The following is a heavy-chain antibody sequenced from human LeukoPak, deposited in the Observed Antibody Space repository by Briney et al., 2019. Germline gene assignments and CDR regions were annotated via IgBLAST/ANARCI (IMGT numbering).Heavy chain of an antibody. D-gene: IGHD3-3*01. CDR1: GGSSSGYH. CDR3: ASTRFRYYFDH. V-gene: IGHV4-34*01. Sequence: PSETLSLTCAVYGGSSSGYHWSWIRQPPGKGLEWLGEISHNGSTNYNPSLKSRVTISVDTSKNQFSLKLSSVTAADTAVYYCASTRFRYYFDHWGQGTLVTVSS. CDR2: ISHNGST. J-gene: IGHJ4*02.